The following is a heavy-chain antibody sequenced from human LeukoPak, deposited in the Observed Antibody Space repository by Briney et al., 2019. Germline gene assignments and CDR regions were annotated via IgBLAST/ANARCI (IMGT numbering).Heavy chain of an antibody. CDR1: GFSVGSNY. CDR2: IYTDGST. D-gene: IGHD6-19*01. V-gene: IGHV3-66*02. Sequence: GGSLRLSCAASGFSVGSNYVTWVRQPPGKGLEWVSVIYTDGSTYYVDSVKGRFTISRDTSKNTLYLQMNSLRVDDTVMYYCTDAVAAWGQGTLVTVSS. J-gene: IGHJ5*02. CDR3: TDAVAA.